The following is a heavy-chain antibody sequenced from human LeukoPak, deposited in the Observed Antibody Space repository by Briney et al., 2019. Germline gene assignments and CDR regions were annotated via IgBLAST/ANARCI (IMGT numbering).Heavy chain of an antibody. J-gene: IGHJ5*02. CDR2: IIPIFGTA. D-gene: IGHD5-12*01. Sequence: SVTVSCKASGGTFSSYAISWVRQAPGQGLEWMGGIIPIFGTANYAQKFQGRVTITADESTSTAYMELSSLRSEDTAVYYCARDGGYVPLGWFDPWGQGTLVTVSS. CDR3: ARDGGYVPLGWFDP. V-gene: IGHV1-69*01. CDR1: GGTFSSYA.